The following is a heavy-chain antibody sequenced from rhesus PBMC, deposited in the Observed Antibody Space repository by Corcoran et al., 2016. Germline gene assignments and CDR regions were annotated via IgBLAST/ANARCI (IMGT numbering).Heavy chain of an antibody. Sequence: EVQLAESGGGLVQPGGSLRLSCAAYGFTVRSYWMSWVRQAPGKGLECLSDIYGSTMYYGDSVKGRFTVSRDNAKNSLYLQMNSLRAEDTAVYYCTRTSTAHFDYWGQGVLVTVSS. J-gene: IGHJ4*01. CDR1: GFTVRSYW. V-gene: IGHV3-11*01. CDR3: TRTSTAHFDY. CDR2: IYGSTM. D-gene: IGHD2-15*01.